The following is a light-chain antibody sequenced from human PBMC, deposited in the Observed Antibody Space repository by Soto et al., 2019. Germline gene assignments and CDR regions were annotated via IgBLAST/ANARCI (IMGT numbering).Light chain of an antibody. CDR3: SSYAGSNIWV. CDR1: SSDVGGYNF. V-gene: IGLV2-8*01. J-gene: IGLJ1*01. CDR2: DVT. Sequence: QSALTQPPSASGSPGQSVTISCTGTSSDVGGYNFVSWYQQYPGKAPKLMIYDVTKRPSGVPDRFSGSKSGNTASLTVSGLQAEDEADYYCSSYAGSNIWVFGTGTKLTVL.